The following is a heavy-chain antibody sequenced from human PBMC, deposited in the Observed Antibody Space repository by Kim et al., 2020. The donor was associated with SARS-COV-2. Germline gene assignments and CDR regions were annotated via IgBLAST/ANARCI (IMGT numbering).Heavy chain of an antibody. Sequence: DSVKGRFTISRDNAKNSLYLQMNSLRAEDTAVYYCARDQAYYYDSSGYDYWGQGTLVTVSS. D-gene: IGHD3-22*01. V-gene: IGHV3-21*01. CDR3: ARDQAYYYDSSGYDY. J-gene: IGHJ4*02.